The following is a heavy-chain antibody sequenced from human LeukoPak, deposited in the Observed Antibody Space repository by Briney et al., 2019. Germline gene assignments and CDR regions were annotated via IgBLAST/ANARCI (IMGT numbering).Heavy chain of an antibody. CDR2: INHSGSA. D-gene: IGHD3-10*01. CDR1: GGSFSGYY. Sequence: SETLSLTCAVSGGSFSGYYWTWIRQPPGKGLEWIGEINHSGSANYNPSLKSRVTISVDTSKNQFSLKLSSVTAADTAVYYCARSYGSGSYYEVLNYYYGMDVWGQGTTVTVSS. J-gene: IGHJ6*02. CDR3: ARSYGSGSYYEVLNYYYGMDV. V-gene: IGHV4-34*01.